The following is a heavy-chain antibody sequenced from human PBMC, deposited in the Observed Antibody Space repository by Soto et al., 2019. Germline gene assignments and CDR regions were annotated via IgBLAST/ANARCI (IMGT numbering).Heavy chain of an antibody. V-gene: IGHV1-8*01. CDR1: GYTFTSYD. J-gene: IGHJ5*02. CDR3: ARRASAARRQAKLDWFDP. Sequence: GASVKVSCKASGYTFTSYDINWVRQATGQGLEWMGWMNPNSGNTGYAQKFQGRVTMTRNTSISTAYMELSSLRSEDTAVYYCARRASAARRQAKLDWFDPWGQGTLVTVSS. CDR2: MNPNSGNT. D-gene: IGHD6-13*01.